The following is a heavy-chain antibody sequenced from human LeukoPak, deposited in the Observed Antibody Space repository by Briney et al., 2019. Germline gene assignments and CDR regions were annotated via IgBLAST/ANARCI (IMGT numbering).Heavy chain of an antibody. Sequence: SETLSLTCTVSGGSISSYYWSWIRQPPGKGLEWIGYIYYSGSTNYNPSLKSRVTISVDTSKNQFSLKLSSVTAADTAVYYCARDRVGATTYWFDPWGQGTLVTVSS. D-gene: IGHD1-26*01. J-gene: IGHJ5*02. CDR2: IYYSGST. CDR3: ARDRVGATTYWFDP. CDR1: GGSISSYY. V-gene: IGHV4-59*01.